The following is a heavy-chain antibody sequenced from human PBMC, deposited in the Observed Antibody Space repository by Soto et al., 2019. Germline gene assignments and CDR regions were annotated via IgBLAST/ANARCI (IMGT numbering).Heavy chain of an antibody. J-gene: IGHJ4*02. D-gene: IGHD5-12*01. CDR3: ARDLGSGYDPGDD. V-gene: IGHV1-69*12. CDR2: IISIFGTP. CDR1: GGTFNSYV. Sequence: QVQLVQSGAEVKKPGSSVKVSCKASGGTFNSYVFNWVRQAPGQGLEWMGGIISIFGTPNYGQKFQGRVTITADESTSTGFMELSSLTSEDTAIYYCARDLGSGYDPGDDWGQGTLVTVSS.